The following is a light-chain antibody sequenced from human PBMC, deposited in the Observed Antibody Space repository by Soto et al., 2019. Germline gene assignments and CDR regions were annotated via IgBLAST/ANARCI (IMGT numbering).Light chain of an antibody. J-gene: IGLJ3*02. Sequence: QSALTQPRSVSGSPGQSVTISCTGTSSDVGGYNYVSWYQQHPGKAPKLMIYDVSKRPSGLPDRFSGSKSGNTASLTISGLQAEDEADYYCCSYAGSYTLGVFGGGTKRTVL. CDR2: DVS. CDR3: CSYAGSYTLGV. CDR1: SSDVGGYNY. V-gene: IGLV2-11*01.